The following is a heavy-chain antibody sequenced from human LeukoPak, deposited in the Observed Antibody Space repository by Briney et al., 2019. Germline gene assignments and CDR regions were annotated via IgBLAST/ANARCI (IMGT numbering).Heavy chain of an antibody. CDR1: GFTFDDYA. D-gene: IGHD3-22*01. CDR2: ISGDGSST. CDR3: AKDIGPNYYDSSGYYYSGIDY. V-gene: IGHV3-43*02. J-gene: IGHJ4*02. Sequence: GGSLRLSCAASGFTFDDYAMHWVRQAPGKGLEWVSLISGDGSSTYYADSVKGRFTISRDNSKNSFFLQMNSLRTEDTALYYCAKDIGPNYYDSSGYYYSGIDYWGQGSLVTVSS.